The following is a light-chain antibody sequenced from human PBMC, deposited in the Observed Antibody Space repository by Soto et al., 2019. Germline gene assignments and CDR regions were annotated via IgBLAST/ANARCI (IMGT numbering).Light chain of an antibody. V-gene: IGLV2-8*01. J-gene: IGLJ1*01. CDR3: SSYAGSNNPNYV. CDR2: EVT. CDR1: RSDVGGYNY. Sequence: QSALTQPPSASGSPGQSVTISCTGTRSDVGGYNYVSWYQQHPGKAPKLMIYEVTKRPSGVPDRFSGSKSGNTASLTVSGLQAEDEADYYCSSYAGSNNPNYVFGTGTKLTVL.